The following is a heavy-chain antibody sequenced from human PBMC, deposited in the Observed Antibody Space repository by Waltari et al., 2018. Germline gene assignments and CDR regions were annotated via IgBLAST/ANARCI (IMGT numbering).Heavy chain of an antibody. V-gene: IGHV4-39*01. CDR1: GGSIISNRHY. Sequence: QLHLQEAGPGLVKPSETLSPTCSVSGGSIISNRHYWAWIRQPPGKGLEWTATISYTGTSYYNPSRRSRVTISVDMAKNQFSLKLTSVTPADTAVYYCATYVGASIGTAAFDVWGQGTMVTVSS. CDR3: ATYVGASIGTAAFDV. J-gene: IGHJ3*01. D-gene: IGHD3-16*01. CDR2: ISYTGTS.